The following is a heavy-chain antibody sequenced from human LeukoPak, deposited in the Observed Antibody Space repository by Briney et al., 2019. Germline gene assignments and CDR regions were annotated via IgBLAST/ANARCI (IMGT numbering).Heavy chain of an antibody. CDR1: GFTVSSNY. D-gene: IGHD2/OR15-2a*01. J-gene: IGHJ4*02. V-gene: IGHV3-23*01. Sequence: GGSLRLSCAASGFTVSSNYMSWVRQAPGKGLEWVSAISGNGGNTYYADSVKGRFTISRDNSKNTLYLQMNSLRAEDTAVYYCAKDLSPGHYWGQGTLVTVSS. CDR3: AKDLSPGHY. CDR2: ISGNGGNT.